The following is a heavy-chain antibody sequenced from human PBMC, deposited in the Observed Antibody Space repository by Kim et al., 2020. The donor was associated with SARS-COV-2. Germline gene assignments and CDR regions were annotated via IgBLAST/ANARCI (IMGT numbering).Heavy chain of an antibody. Sequence: SETLSLTCTVSGGSISSSSYYWGWIRQPPGKGLEWIGSIYYSGSTYYNPSLKSRVTISVDTSKNQFSLKLSSVTAADTAVYYCARQTRITMVQGVIWHYYGMDVWGQGTTVPVSS. J-gene: IGHJ6*02. V-gene: IGHV4-39*01. CDR1: GGSISSSSYY. CDR2: IYYSGST. CDR3: ARQTRITMVQGVIWHYYGMDV. D-gene: IGHD3-10*01.